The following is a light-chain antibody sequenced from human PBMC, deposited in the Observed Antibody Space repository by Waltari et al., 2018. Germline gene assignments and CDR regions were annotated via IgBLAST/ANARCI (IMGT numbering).Light chain of an antibody. CDR1: QTISNN. J-gene: IGKJ4*01. CDR3: QQYNKWPLT. V-gene: IGKV3-15*01. CDR2: GAS. Sequence: EVVMTQSPGTLSVSPGEGATLSCRASQTISNNVAWHQQKPGPAPRPLIFGASTRATGIPARFSGSGSGTEFTLTISSLQSEDSAVYYCQQYNKWPLTFGGGTKVEI.